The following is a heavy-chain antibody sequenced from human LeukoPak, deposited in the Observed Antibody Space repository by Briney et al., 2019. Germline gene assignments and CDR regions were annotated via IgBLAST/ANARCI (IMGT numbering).Heavy chain of an antibody. CDR3: ARRIVVVTAVDAFDI. J-gene: IGHJ3*02. D-gene: IGHD2-21*02. CDR1: GYSFTTYW. CDR2: IYPGDSDT. V-gene: IGHV5-51*01. Sequence: GESLKISCKGFGYSFTTYWIGWVRQMPGKGLEWMGIIYPGDSDTRYSPSFQGQVTISADKSISTAYLQWSSLKASDTAMYYCARRIVVVTAVDAFDIWGQGTMVTVSS.